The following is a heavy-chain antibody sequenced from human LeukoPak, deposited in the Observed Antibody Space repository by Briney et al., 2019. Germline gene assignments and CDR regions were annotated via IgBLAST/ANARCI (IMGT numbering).Heavy chain of an antibody. CDR2: ISSSSSYI. D-gene: IGHD3-22*01. V-gene: IGHV3-21*04. CDR3: AKETYYYDSSGYYDPRDAFDI. J-gene: IGHJ3*02. CDR1: GFTSSSYS. Sequence: GGSLRLSCAASGFTSSSYSMNWVRQAPGKGLEWVSSISSSSSYIYYADSVKGRFTISRDNSKNTLYLQMNSLRAEDTAVYYCAKETYYYDSSGYYDPRDAFDIWGQGTMVTVSS.